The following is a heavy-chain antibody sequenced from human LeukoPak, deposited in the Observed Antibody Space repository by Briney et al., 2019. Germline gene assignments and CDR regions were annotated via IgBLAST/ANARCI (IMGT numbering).Heavy chain of an antibody. CDR2: ISGSGGST. CDR3: AKGPRSTMTVVLTRPKYFQH. Sequence: PGGSLRLSCAASGFTFNNYAMSWVRQAPGKGLEWVSAISGSGGSTYYADSVKGRFTISRDNSKNTLYLQMNSLRAEDTAVYYCAKGPRSTMTVVLTRPKYFQHWGQGTLVTVSS. J-gene: IGHJ1*01. CDR1: GFTFNNYA. D-gene: IGHD3-22*01. V-gene: IGHV3-23*01.